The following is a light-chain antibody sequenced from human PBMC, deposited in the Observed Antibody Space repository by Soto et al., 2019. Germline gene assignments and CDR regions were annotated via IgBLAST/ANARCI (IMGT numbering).Light chain of an antibody. CDR3: QQLISYPRT. Sequence: DIQLTQSPSFLSASVADRLTITCRASQGISSYLAWYQQKPGKAPNLLIYAASTLQTGVPSRFSGSGSGTGFTLTINSLRPEDFATYYCQQLISYPRTFGGGTKVEIK. J-gene: IGKJ4*01. CDR1: QGISSY. CDR2: AAS. V-gene: IGKV1-9*01.